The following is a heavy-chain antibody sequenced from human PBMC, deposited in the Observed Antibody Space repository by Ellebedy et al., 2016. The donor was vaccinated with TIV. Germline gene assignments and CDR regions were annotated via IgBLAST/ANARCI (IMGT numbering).Heavy chain of an antibody. CDR3: ARKYYFGSSRYYYYGMDV. D-gene: IGHD3-10*01. Sequence: GESLKISCEASGFTAFNFAMSWVRQAPGKGLEWVSVSSGSGGSTYYADSVKGRFTISRDNSKNTLSLQMNRLRAEDTAVYYCARKYYFGSSRYYYYGMDVWGQGTTVTVSS. CDR1: GFTAFNFA. V-gene: IGHV3-23*01. J-gene: IGHJ6*02. CDR2: SSGSGGST.